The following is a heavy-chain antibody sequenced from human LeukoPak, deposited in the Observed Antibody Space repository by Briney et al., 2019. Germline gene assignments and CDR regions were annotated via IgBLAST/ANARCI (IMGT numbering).Heavy chain of an antibody. CDR2: ISESGSSI. D-gene: IGHD1-26*01. CDR3: ARGPLGWSDY. V-gene: IGHV3-48*02. J-gene: IGHJ4*02. Sequence: PGGSLRLSCAVSGFTVSNYNMNWVRQAPGKGLEWVSFISESGSSIYYADSVKGRFTISRDNAKNSLYLQMNSLRDEDTAVYYCARGPLGWSDYWGQGTLVTVSS. CDR1: GFTVSNYN.